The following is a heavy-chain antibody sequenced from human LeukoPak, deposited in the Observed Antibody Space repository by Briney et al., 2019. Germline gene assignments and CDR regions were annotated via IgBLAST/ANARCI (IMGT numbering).Heavy chain of an antibody. Sequence: GGSLRLSCAASGFTFSDYAMHWVRQAPGKGLEWEALIAYGGTYTHHADSLKGRFTISRDNSRDTLYLQINSLRPEDTALYYCARNKAITAFFGMDVWGQGTTVIVSS. CDR2: IAYGGTYT. V-gene: IGHV3-30*03. J-gene: IGHJ6*02. CDR1: GFTFSDYA. D-gene: IGHD2/OR15-2a*01. CDR3: ARNKAITAFFGMDV.